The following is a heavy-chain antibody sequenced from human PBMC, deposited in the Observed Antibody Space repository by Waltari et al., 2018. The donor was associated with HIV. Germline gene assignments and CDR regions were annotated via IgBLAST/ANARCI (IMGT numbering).Heavy chain of an antibody. CDR3: ARTPVVVAATRQKNNWFDP. J-gene: IGHJ5*02. D-gene: IGHD2-15*01. CDR2: IYYSGST. CDR1: GASISRRSYY. Sequence: QLQLQESGPGLVKPSETLSLTCTVSGASISRRSYYWGWIRQPPATGLEWIGSIYYSGSTYYNPSLKSRVTISVDTSKNQFSLKLSSVTAADTAVYYCARTPVVVAATRQKNNWFDPWGQGTLVTVSS. V-gene: IGHV4-39*01.